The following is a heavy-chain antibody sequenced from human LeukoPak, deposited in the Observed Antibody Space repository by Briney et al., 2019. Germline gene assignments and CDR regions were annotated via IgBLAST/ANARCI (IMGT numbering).Heavy chain of an antibody. J-gene: IGHJ4*02. CDR1: GGPISRYY. D-gene: IGHD2-15*01. CDR2: IYDSGIT. Sequence: PSETLSLTCTVSGGPISRYYWSWIRQPPGKGLEWIGHIYDSGITNYNPSLKSRVTISVDTSKNQFSLKLSSVTAADTAVYYCARVSGYCSGGACYSRRHFDRWGQGTLVTVSS. CDR3: ARVSGYCSGGACYSRRHFDR. V-gene: IGHV4-59*01.